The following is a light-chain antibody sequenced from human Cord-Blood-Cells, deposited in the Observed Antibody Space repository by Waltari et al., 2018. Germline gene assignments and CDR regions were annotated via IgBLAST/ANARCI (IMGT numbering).Light chain of an antibody. Sequence: EIVLTQSPATMSLSPGERATLSCRASQSVSSYLAWYQQKPGQAPRRLIYEAPNRATCIPARFSGSGSGTDFTLTISSLEPEDFAVYYCQQRSNWQTFGQGTRLEIK. CDR1: QSVSSY. CDR2: EAP. J-gene: IGKJ5*01. CDR3: QQRSNWQT. V-gene: IGKV3-11*01.